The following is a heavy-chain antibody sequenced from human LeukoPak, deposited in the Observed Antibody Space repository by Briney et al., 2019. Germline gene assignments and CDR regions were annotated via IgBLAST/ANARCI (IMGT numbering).Heavy chain of an antibody. CDR3: AKDRSCTNDICHGDFDY. CDR1: GFTFSSYA. V-gene: IGHV3-23*01. J-gene: IGHJ4*02. D-gene: IGHD2-8*01. CDR2: ISGSGGST. Sequence: GGSLRLSCAASGFTFSSYAVSWVRQAPGKGLEWVSSISGSGGSTYSADSVKGRFTISRDNSKNTLYLQMNNLRAEDTALYYCAKDRSCTNDICHGDFDYWGQGTLVTVSS.